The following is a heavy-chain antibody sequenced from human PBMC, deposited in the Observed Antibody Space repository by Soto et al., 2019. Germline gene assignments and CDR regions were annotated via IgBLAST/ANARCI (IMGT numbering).Heavy chain of an antibody. CDR2: IIPIFGTA. J-gene: IGHJ4*02. CDR1: GGTFSSYA. Sequence: SVKVSCKASGGTFSSYAMSWVRQAPGQGLEWMGGIIPIFGTANYAQKFQGRVTITADKSTSTAYMELSSLRSEDTAVYYCAICRGYSYAWLDYWGQGTLVTVSS. CDR3: AICRGYSYAWLDY. V-gene: IGHV1-69*06. D-gene: IGHD5-18*01.